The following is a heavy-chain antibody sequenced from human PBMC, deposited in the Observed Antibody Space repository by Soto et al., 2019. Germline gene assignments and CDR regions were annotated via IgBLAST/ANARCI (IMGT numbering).Heavy chain of an antibody. CDR2: IYSGGST. V-gene: IGHV3-53*01. J-gene: IGHJ4*02. CDR1: GFTVSSNY. D-gene: IGHD3-22*01. Sequence: GGSLRLSCAASGFTVSSNYMSWVRQAPGKGLEWVSVIYSGGSTYYADSVKGRFTISRDNSKNTLYLQMNSLRAEDTAVYYCARGYTSLHYYDSSGYLDYWGQGTLVTV. CDR3: ARGYTSLHYYDSSGYLDY.